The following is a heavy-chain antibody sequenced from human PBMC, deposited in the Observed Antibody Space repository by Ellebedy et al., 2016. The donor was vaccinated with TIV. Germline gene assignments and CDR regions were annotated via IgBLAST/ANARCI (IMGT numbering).Heavy chain of an antibody. V-gene: IGHV3-11*01. CDR3: ARGSYGMDV. Sequence: GESLKISXAASGFTFSDYYMSWIRQAPGKGLEWVSYISSSSTTIYYADSVKGRFTISRDNAKNSLYLQMNSLRGEDTAVYYCARGSYGMDVWGQGTTVTVSS. CDR1: GFTFSDYY. CDR2: ISSSSTTI. J-gene: IGHJ6*02.